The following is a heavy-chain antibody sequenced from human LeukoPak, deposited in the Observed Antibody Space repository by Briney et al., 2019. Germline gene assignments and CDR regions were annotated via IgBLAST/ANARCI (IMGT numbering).Heavy chain of an antibody. J-gene: IGHJ4*02. CDR2: IYYSGST. CDR1: GGSISSYY. V-gene: IGHV4-59*01. D-gene: IGHD2-2*02. Sequence: SETLSLTCTVSGGSISSYYWGWIRQPPGKGLEWIGYIYYSGSTNYNPSLKSRVTISVDTSKNQFSLKLSSVTAADTAVYYCARTSYRDCSSTSCYSDFDYWGQGTLVTVSS. CDR3: ARTSYRDCSSTSCYSDFDY.